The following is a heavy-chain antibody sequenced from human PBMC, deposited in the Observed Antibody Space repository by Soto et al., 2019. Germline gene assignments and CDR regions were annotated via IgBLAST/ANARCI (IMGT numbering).Heavy chain of an antibody. V-gene: IGHV1-8*01. CDR2: MNPNSGNT. D-gene: IGHD2-8*01. Sequence: ASVKVSCKASGYTFTSYDINWVRQATGQGLEWMGWMNPNSGNTGYAQKFQGRVTMTRNTSISTAYMELSSLRSEDTSVYYCARMASSYCTNGVCYRYYYYGMDVWGQGTTVTVSS. CDR3: ARMASSYCTNGVCYRYYYYGMDV. J-gene: IGHJ6*02. CDR1: GYTFTSYD.